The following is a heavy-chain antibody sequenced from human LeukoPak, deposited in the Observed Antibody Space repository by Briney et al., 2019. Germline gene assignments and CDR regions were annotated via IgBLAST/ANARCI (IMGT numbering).Heavy chain of an antibody. D-gene: IGHD6-19*01. J-gene: IGHJ6*02. CDR1: GYTFTSYG. Sequence: ASVTVSCKASGYTFTSYGISWVRQAPGQGLEWMGWISAYNGNTNYAQKLQGRVTMTRNTSISTAYMELSSLRSEDTAVYYCARVSGSGWPWYYYGMDVWGQGTTVTVSS. V-gene: IGHV1-18*01. CDR2: ISAYNGNT. CDR3: ARVSGSGWPWYYYGMDV.